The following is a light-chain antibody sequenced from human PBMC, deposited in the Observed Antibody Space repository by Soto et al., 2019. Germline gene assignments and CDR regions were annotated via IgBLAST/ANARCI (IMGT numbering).Light chain of an antibody. V-gene: IGKV3-20*01. CDR3: QQYGRSPRT. J-gene: IGKJ1*01. Sequence: EIVFTQSPYTLSLSPGEIATLSCRASQRLRSSYLAWYQQTPGQTARRLIYAASSRATGIPDRFSGSGSGTDFRLTISRLEAEDFAVYYCQQYGRSPRTFGQGTKVDIK. CDR1: QRLRSSY. CDR2: AAS.